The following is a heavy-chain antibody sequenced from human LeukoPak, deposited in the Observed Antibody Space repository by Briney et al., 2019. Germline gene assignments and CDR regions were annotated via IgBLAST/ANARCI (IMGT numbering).Heavy chain of an antibody. CDR2: ISWNSGSI. CDR1: GFTFDDYA. V-gene: IGHV3-9*01. CDR3: AKVGRYSYGPFDY. Sequence: GGSLRLSCAASGFTFDDYAMHWVRQAPGKGLEWVSGISWNSGSIGYADSVKGRFTISRDNAKNSLYLQMNSLRAEDTPLYYCAKVGRYSYGPFDYWGQGTLVTVSS. D-gene: IGHD5-18*01. J-gene: IGHJ4*02.